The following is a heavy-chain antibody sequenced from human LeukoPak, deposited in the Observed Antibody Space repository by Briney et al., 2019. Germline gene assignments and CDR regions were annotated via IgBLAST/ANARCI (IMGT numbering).Heavy chain of an antibody. Sequence: ASVKVSCKASGYTFTDYYMHWVRQAPGLGLEWMGWINPTSAGTNCAQNFRGRVTMTRDTSMSTAFMELSRLSSDDTAVYYCASAYCSGGDCYSSDYWGQGTLVTVSS. J-gene: IGHJ4*02. CDR1: GYTFTDYY. CDR3: ASAYCSGGDCYSSDY. D-gene: IGHD2-15*01. V-gene: IGHV1-2*02. CDR2: INPTSAGT.